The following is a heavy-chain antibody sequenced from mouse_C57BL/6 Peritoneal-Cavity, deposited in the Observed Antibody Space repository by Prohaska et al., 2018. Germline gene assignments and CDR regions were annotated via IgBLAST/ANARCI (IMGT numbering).Heavy chain of an antibody. V-gene: IGHV2-2*01. CDR3: ARNLRPYAMDN. CDR2: LGRGGST. J-gene: IGHJ4*01. Sequence: QVQLKQSGPGLVQPSQSLSITCTVSGFSLTSYGVHWVRQSPGKGLEWLGVLGRGGSTDENXXKXXRXRNXXEXXKRXDFXKRXSMKAEETAKYYCARNLRPYAMDNWGQGTSVTVSS. CDR1: GFSLTSYG.